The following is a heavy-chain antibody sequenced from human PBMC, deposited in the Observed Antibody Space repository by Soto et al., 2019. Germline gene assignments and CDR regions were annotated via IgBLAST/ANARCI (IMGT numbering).Heavy chain of an antibody. CDR3: ARHTWSSGSPAAFDY. CDR1: GYSFTSYW. CDR2: IYTGDSDT. V-gene: IGHV5-51*01. Sequence: PGESLKISCKGSGYSFTSYWIGWVRQMPGKGLEWMGIIYTGDSDTRYSPSFQGQVTISADKSISTAYLQRSSLKASDTALYYCARHTWSSGSPAAFDYWGQGTLVTVSS. J-gene: IGHJ4*02. D-gene: IGHD1-26*01.